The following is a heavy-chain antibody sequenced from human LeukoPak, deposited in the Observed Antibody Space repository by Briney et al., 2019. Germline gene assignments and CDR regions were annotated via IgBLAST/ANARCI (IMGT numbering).Heavy chain of an antibody. V-gene: IGHV5-51*01. D-gene: IGHD6-19*01. CDR3: ARHEGGGWYIDY. J-gene: IGHJ4*02. Sequence: GESLKISCKGSGYSFTNYWIGWVRQMPGKGLEWMGIISPADSHPTYSPSFQGQVTISADKSISTAYLQWSSPKASDTAIYYCARHEGGGWYIDYWGQGTLVTVSS. CDR2: ISPADSHP. CDR1: GYSFTNYW.